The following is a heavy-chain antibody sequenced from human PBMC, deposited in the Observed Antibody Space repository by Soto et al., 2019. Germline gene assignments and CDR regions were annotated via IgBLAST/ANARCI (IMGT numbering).Heavy chain of an antibody. CDR3: ARHACSSTSCYVASYFDY. CDR2: IYHSGST. V-gene: IGHV4-4*02. J-gene: IGHJ4*02. Sequence: SETLSLTCAVSSGSISSSNWWSWVRQPPGKGLEWIGEIYHSGSTNYNPSLKSRVTISVDKSKNQFSLKLSSVTAADTALYYCARHACSSTSCYVASYFDYWGQGTLVTVSS. CDR1: SGSISSSNW. D-gene: IGHD2-2*01.